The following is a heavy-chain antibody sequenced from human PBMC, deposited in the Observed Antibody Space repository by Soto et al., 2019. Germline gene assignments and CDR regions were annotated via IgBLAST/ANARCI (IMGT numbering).Heavy chain of an antibody. CDR1: GGSISSGGYS. V-gene: IGHV4-30-2*01. D-gene: IGHD3-22*01. J-gene: IGHJ6*02. Sequence: QLQLQESGSGLVKPSQTLSLTCAVSGGSISSGGYSWSWIRQPPGKGLEWIGYIYHSGSTYYNPSPKSRVTRSVDRSKNQFSLKLSSVTAADTAVYYCARAQGYYDSSGYYAGHYYYGMDVWGQGTTVTVSS. CDR2: IYHSGST. CDR3: ARAQGYYDSSGYYAGHYYYGMDV.